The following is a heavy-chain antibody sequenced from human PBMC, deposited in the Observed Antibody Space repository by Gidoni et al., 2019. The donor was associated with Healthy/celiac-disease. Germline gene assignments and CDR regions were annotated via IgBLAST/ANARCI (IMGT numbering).Heavy chain of an antibody. J-gene: IGHJ4*02. V-gene: IGHV3-13*04. Sequence: EVQLVESGGGLVQPGGSLRLSCAASGFTFSSYDMHWVRQATGKGLEWVSAIGTAGDTYYPGSVKGRFTISRENAKNSLYLQMNSLRAGDTAVYYCARGSGYDSRGVVDYWGQGTLVTVSS. CDR2: IGTAGDT. D-gene: IGHD5-12*01. CDR1: GFTFSSYD. CDR3: ARGSGYDSRGVVDY.